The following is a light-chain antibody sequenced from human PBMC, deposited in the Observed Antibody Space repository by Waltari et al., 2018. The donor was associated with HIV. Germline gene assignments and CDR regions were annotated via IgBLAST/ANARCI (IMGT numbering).Light chain of an antibody. CDR3: QTPDSICSFVV. Sequence: YELTQTSSVSVYPGQTARITCYGDELKNQYSYGYQQKQGQAPVLIIYKDIERPSGIPERFSVSSSGTTFTLTITGVQAEDEADYYCQTPDSICSFVVFGGGTRVTVL. V-gene: IGLV3-25*03. CDR1: ELKNQY. J-gene: IGLJ2*01. CDR2: KDI.